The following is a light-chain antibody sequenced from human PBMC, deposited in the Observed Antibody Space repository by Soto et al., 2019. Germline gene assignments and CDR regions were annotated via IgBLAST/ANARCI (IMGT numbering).Light chain of an antibody. CDR3: QQSYITPYT. V-gene: IGKV1-39*01. CDR1: QTISSY. Sequence: DIQMTQSPSSLSASVGDRVTITCRASQTISSYLNWYQQKLGKAPKLLIYAAPSLQTGVTSRFSGSGSGTDFTLTISSLQPEDFATYYCQQSYITPYTFGQGTKLETK. J-gene: IGKJ2*01. CDR2: AAP.